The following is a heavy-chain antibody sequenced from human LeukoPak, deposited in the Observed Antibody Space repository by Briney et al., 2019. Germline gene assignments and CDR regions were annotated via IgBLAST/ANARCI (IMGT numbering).Heavy chain of an antibody. Sequence: ASVTVSCKASGYTFTGYYMHWVRQAPGQGLEWMGWINPNSGGTNYAQKFQGRVTMARDTSISTAYMELSRLRSDDTAVYYCARLPRIAAAGGGDWFDPWGQGTLVTVSS. CDR1: GYTFTGYY. CDR2: INPNSGGT. J-gene: IGHJ5*02. V-gene: IGHV1-2*02. CDR3: ARLPRIAAAGGGDWFDP. D-gene: IGHD6-13*01.